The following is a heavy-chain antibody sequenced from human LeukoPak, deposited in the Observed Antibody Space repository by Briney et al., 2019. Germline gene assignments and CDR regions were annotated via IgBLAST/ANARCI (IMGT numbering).Heavy chain of an antibody. V-gene: IGHV3-7*01. CDR1: GFTFSSYW. Sequence: GGSLRLSCAASGFTFSSYWMSWVRQAPGKGLEWVANIKRDGSEKYYVDSVKGRFTISRDNAKNSLYLQMNSLRAEDTAVYYCARVYCGGDCYSGYDYWGQGTLVTVSS. CDR3: ARVYCGGDCYSGYDY. D-gene: IGHD2-21*02. CDR2: IKRDGSEK. J-gene: IGHJ4*02.